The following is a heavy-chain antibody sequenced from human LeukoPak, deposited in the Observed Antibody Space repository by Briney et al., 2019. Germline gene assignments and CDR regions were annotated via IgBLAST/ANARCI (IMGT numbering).Heavy chain of an antibody. D-gene: IGHD5-18*01. CDR2: IYSSGNT. Sequence: KTSETLSLTCTVSGGSISSYYWTWIRQPAGKGLEWIGRIYSSGNTNYNPSLNSRVTISIDLSKNQFSLKLSSETAADTAVYYCARDLGYGYYFYYYLDVWGKGTTVTVSS. CDR1: GGSISSYY. V-gene: IGHV4-4*07. CDR3: ARDLGYGYYFYYYLDV. J-gene: IGHJ6*03.